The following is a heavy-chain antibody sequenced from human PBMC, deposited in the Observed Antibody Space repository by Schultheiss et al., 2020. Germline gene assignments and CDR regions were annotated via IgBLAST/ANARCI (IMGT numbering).Heavy chain of an antibody. CDR2: ISSSSSYT. J-gene: IGHJ6*02. CDR3: ARAFRDPYYYYGMDV. D-gene: IGHD2-21*02. CDR1: GFTFSDYY. V-gene: IGHV3-11*06. Sequence: GSLRLSCAASGFTFSDYYMSWIRQAPGKGLEWVSYISSSSSYTNYADSVKGRFTISRDNAKNSLYLQMNSLRAEDTAVYYCARAFRDPYYYYGMDVWGQGTTVTVSS.